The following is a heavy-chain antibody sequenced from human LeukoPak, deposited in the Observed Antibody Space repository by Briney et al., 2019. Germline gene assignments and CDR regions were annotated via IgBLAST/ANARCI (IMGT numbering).Heavy chain of an antibody. D-gene: IGHD6-6*01. CDR2: VYYGGNT. CDR3: ARLGYSSSFDY. Sequence: SETLSLTCTVSGGSISSYYWGWIRHPPGKGLEWIGYVYYGGNTNYNPSLKSRLTISIDRCKNQFSLKLSSVNAADTAVYYCARLGYSSSFDYWGQGTLVTVSS. J-gene: IGHJ4*02. CDR1: GGSISSYY. V-gene: IGHV4-59*08.